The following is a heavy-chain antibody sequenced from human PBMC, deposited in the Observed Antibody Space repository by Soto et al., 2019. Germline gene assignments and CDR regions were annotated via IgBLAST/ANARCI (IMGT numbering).Heavy chain of an antibody. J-gene: IGHJ4*02. CDR1: GGSISSSNW. CDR3: ARPPLVNSGYYHFDY. V-gene: IGHV4-4*02. CDR2: IYHSGST. Sequence: QVQLQESGPGLVKPSGTLSLTCGVSGGSISSSNWWSWVRQPPGKGLEWIGEIYHSGSTNYNPSLKRRVTISVDKSKNQFSLRLSSVTAADTAVYYCARPPLVNSGYYHFDYWGQGTLVTVSS. D-gene: IGHD3-22*01.